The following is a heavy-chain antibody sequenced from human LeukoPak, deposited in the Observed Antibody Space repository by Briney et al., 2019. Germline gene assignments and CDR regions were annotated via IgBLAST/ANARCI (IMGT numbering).Heavy chain of an antibody. CDR3: ARDLNWAFDY. Sequence: PGGSLRLSCAASGFTFSSYSMNWVRQAPGKGLEWVSYISTSRSTYAESVKGRFTISRDNAKNSLYLQMNSLRAEDTAVYYCARDLNWAFDYWGQGTLVTVSS. CDR2: ISTSRST. D-gene: IGHD3/OR15-3a*01. J-gene: IGHJ4*02. CDR1: GFTFSSYS. V-gene: IGHV3-48*01.